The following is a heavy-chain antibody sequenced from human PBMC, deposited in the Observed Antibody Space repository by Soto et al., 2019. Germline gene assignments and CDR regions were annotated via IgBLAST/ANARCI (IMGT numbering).Heavy chain of an antibody. J-gene: IGHJ6*02. CDR3: ARGYSSSWAKRYGMDV. D-gene: IGHD6-13*01. CDR1: GGSISSSNW. V-gene: IGHV4-4*02. CDR2: IYHSGST. Sequence: QVQLQESGPGLVKPSGTLSLTCAVSGGSISSSNWWSWVRQPPGKGLEWIGEIYHSGSTNYNPSLKCRVTISVDKSKNQFSLKLSSVTAADTAVYYCARGYSSSWAKRYGMDVWGQGTTVTVSS.